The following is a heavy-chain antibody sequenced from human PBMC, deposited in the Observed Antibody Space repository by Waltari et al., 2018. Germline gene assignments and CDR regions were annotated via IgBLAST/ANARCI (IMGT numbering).Heavy chain of an antibody. CDR3: GKDSGIGRYYVDY. J-gene: IGHJ4*02. CDR1: GLNFSDYA. V-gene: IGHV3-30*04. Sequence: VQLEESGGGVVQPGRSLRLSCAVSGLNFSDYAIHWVRQAPGKGLEWVGLISNDGGSQFYGDSVKGRFTISRDTSRNTVYLQMNRLRPEDTALYYCGKDSGIGRYYVDYWGQGTLVTVSS. D-gene: IGHD1-26*01. CDR2: ISNDGGSQ.